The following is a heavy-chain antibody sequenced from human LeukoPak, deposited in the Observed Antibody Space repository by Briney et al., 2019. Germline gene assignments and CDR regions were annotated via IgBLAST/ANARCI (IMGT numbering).Heavy chain of an antibody. CDR2: ISSTGSTI. Sequence: GGSLRLSCAASGFTFSSFEMNWVRQAPGKGLERVSYISSTGSTIYYADSVKGRFTISRDNAKNSLYVQMNSLRAEDTAIYYCAIETPGATSDYFDYWGQGTLVTVSS. CDR3: AIETPGATSDYFDY. J-gene: IGHJ4*02. V-gene: IGHV3-48*03. D-gene: IGHD1-26*01. CDR1: GFTFSSFE.